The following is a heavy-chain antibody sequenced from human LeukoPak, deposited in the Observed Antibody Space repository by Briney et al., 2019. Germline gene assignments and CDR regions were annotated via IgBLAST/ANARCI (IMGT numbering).Heavy chain of an antibody. V-gene: IGHV4-59*08. CDR1: GGSISSSY. Sequence: SETLSLTCTVSGGSISSSYWSWIRQPPGKGLEWIGYIHYSGSTNYNPSLKSRATISVDTSKAHFSLKLSSATATDTAAYYCARHDPGWFDTWGQGILVTVSS. CDR2: IHYSGST. J-gene: IGHJ5*02. CDR3: ARHDPGWFDT. D-gene: IGHD7-27*01.